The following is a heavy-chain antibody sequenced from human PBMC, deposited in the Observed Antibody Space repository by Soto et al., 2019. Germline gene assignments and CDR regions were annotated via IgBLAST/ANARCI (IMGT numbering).Heavy chain of an antibody. Sequence: GGSLRLSCAASGLTFSSYAMSWVRQAQGKGLEWVSAISGSGGSTYYADSVKGRFTIFRDNSKNTLYLQMNSLRAEDTAVYYSARETYDILTGYYYYMDVWGKGTTVTVSS. J-gene: IGHJ6*03. CDR1: GLTFSSYA. CDR2: ISGSGGST. V-gene: IGHV3-23*01. CDR3: ARETYDILTGYYYYMDV. D-gene: IGHD3-9*01.